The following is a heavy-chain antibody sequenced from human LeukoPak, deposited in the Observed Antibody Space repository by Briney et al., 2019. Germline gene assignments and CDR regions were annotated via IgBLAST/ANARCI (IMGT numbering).Heavy chain of an antibody. CDR1: GGSIRSYY. CDR2: IYHSGST. Sequence: SETLSLTCTVSGGSIRSYYWSWIRQPAGKGLEWIGYIYHSGSTDYNPSLKSRVTISVDTSKNQFSLELTSVTAADTAVYYCARLKGSGNWFDPWGQGTLVTVSS. D-gene: IGHD3-10*01. V-gene: IGHV4-59*08. J-gene: IGHJ5*02. CDR3: ARLKGSGNWFDP.